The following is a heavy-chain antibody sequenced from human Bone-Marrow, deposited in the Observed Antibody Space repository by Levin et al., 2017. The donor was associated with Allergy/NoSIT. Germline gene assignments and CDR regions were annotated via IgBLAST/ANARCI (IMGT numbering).Heavy chain of an antibody. CDR2: IFRTDRT. CDR3: ARANTEDSSPLDT. Sequence: ASETLSLTCIVSGGSVNSGDSSWSWIRQPPGKGLEWIGYIFRTDRTYSNPSVKSRLTLSVDQSKNQFSLKLSSVTAADTAMYYCARANTEDSSPLDTWGQGILVTVSS. D-gene: IGHD6-13*01. V-gene: IGHV4-30-2*01. CDR1: GGSVNSGDSS. J-gene: IGHJ5*02.